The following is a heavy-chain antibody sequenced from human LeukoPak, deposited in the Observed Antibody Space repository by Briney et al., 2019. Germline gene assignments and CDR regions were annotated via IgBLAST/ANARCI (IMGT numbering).Heavy chain of an antibody. V-gene: IGHV4-38-2*02. Sequence: SETLSLTCTVSGYSISSGYYWGWIRQPPGKGLEWIGSIYHSGSTYYNPSLKSRVTISVDTSRNQFSLKLSSVTAADTAVYYCARDRGIVGALYYFDYWGQGTLVTVSS. CDR1: GYSISSGYY. CDR2: IYHSGST. D-gene: IGHD1-26*01. J-gene: IGHJ4*02. CDR3: ARDRGIVGALYYFDY.